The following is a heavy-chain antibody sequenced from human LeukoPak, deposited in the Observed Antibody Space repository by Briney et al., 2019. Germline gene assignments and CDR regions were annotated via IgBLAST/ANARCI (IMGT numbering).Heavy chain of an antibody. J-gene: IGHJ3*02. D-gene: IGHD6-19*01. CDR2: IIPIFGTA. Sequence: SVKVSCKASGGTFSSYAISWVRQAPGQGLEWMGRIIPIFGTANYAQKFLGRVTITTDESTSTAYMELSSLRSEDTAVYYCARDGYSSGNDAFDIWGQGTMVTVSS. CDR1: GGTFSSYA. CDR3: ARDGYSSGNDAFDI. V-gene: IGHV1-69*05.